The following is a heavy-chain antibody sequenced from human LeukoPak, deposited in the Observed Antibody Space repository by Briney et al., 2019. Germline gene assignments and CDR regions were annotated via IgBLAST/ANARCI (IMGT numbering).Heavy chain of an antibody. CDR3: ARASGVYYYDSSGYYLDY. J-gene: IGHJ4*02. Sequence: PSETLSLTCTVSGGSISSYYWSWLRQPPGKGLEWIGYIYYSGSTNYNPSLKSRVTISVDTSKNQFSLKLSSVTAADTAVYYCARASGVYYYDSSGYYLDYWGQGTLVTVSS. CDR2: IYYSGST. D-gene: IGHD3-22*01. V-gene: IGHV4-59*01. CDR1: GGSISSYY.